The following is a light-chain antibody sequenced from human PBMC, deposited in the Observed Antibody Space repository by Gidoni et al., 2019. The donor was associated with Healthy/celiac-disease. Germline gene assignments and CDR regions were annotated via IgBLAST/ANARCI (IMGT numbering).Light chain of an antibody. CDR3: QQYYSYPFT. Sequence: AIRMTQSPSSFSAYTGARVTITCRASPGISSYLAWYQQNPGKAPKLLIYAASTLQSGVPSRFSGSGSGTDFTLTISCLQSEDFATYYCQQYYSYPFTFGPGTKVDIK. V-gene: IGKV1-8*01. CDR1: PGISSY. J-gene: IGKJ3*01. CDR2: AAS.